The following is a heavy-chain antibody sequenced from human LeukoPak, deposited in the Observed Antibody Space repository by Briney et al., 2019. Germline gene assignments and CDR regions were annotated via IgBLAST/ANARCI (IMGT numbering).Heavy chain of an antibody. D-gene: IGHD2/OR15-2a*01. V-gene: IGHV5-51*01. J-gene: IGHJ3*02. CDR2: IYPGDSDT. CDR3: ARHLGSVLNIRSRGGAFDI. CDR1: GYSFTSYW. Sequence: KCGESLKISCKGSGYSFTSYWIGWVRQMPGKGLEWMGIIYPGDSDTRYSPSFQGQVTISADKSNSTAYLQWSSLKASDTAMYYCARHLGSVLNIRSRGGAFDIWGQGTMVTVSS.